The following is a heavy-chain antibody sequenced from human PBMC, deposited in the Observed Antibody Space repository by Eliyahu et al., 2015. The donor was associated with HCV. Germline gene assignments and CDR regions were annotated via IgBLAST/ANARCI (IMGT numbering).Heavy chain of an antibody. CDR1: GFTFSSYS. CDR2: ISSSSSTI. Sequence: EVQLVESGGGLVQPGGSLRLSCAASGFTFSSYSMNWVRQAPGKGLEWVSYISSSSSTIYYADSVKGRFTISRDNAKNSLYLQMNSLRAEDTAVYYCARDSIIRGYSYGYWGQGTLVTVSS. J-gene: IGHJ4*02. V-gene: IGHV3-48*01. D-gene: IGHD5-18*01. CDR3: ARDSIIRGYSYGY.